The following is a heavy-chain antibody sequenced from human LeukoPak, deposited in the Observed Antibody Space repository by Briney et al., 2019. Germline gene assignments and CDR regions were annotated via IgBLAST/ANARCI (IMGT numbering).Heavy chain of an antibody. CDR3: ARGGAAAGTQRGMDYYYYGMDV. V-gene: IGHV1-46*01. CDR1: GYTFTSYY. J-gene: IGHJ6*02. D-gene: IGHD6-13*01. CDR2: INPSGGST. Sequence: ASVKVSCKASGYTFTSYYMHWVRQAPGQGLEWMGIINPSGGSTSYAQKFQGRVTMTRDTSTSTVYMELSSLRSEDTAVYYCARGGAAAGTQRGMDYYYYGMDVWGQGTTVTVSS.